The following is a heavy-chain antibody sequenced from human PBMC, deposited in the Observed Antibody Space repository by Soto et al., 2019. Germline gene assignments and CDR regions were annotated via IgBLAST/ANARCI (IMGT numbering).Heavy chain of an antibody. CDR3: ARGQNYCSGGRCFYYMDV. Sequence: PGGSLRLSCAASGFTFSSYAMSWVRQAPGKGLEWVSAISGSGGSTYYADSVKGRFTISRDNSKNTLYLQMNSLRSEDTAVYYCARGQNYCSGGRCFYYMDVWGKGTTVTVSS. CDR2: ISGSGGST. J-gene: IGHJ6*03. D-gene: IGHD2-15*01. CDR1: GFTFSSYA. V-gene: IGHV3-23*01.